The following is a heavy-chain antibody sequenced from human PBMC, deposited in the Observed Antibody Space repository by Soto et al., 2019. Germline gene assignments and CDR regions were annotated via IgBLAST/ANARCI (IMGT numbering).Heavy chain of an antibody. CDR3: ARDGGYTGYEEGNPFDI. D-gene: IGHD5-12*01. V-gene: IGHV4-4*07. CDR1: GGSISHHY. CDR2: MYVTGTT. Sequence: QVQLQESSPGLVKPSETLSLICTVSGGSISHHYWSWIRQPAGTRLEWIGRMYVTGTTNYNPSLKNRVSMSIDTSKNQFSLKLSSVTAADTAVYYCARDGGYTGYEEGNPFDIWGQGTIVTVSS. J-gene: IGHJ3*02.